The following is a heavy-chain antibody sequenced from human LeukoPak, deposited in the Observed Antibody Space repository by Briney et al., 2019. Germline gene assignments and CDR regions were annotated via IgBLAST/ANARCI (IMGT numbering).Heavy chain of an antibody. CDR2: ISSSSSYI. CDR3: ARDYYGSGRKHDAFDI. D-gene: IGHD3-10*01. CDR1: GFTFSSYS. Sequence: GGSLRLSCAASGFTFSSYSMNWVRQAPGTGLEWVSSISSSSSYIYYADSVKGQFTISRDNAKNSLYLQMNSLRAEDTAVYYCARDYYGSGRKHDAFDIWGQGTMVTVSS. V-gene: IGHV3-21*01. J-gene: IGHJ3*02.